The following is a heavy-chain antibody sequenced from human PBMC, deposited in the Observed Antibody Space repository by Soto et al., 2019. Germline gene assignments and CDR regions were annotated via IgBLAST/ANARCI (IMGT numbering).Heavy chain of an antibody. J-gene: IGHJ5*02. Sequence: PSETLSLSCTVSGDSIITNDHSWGWIRQPPGKGLEWIGYIYHSGSTYYNPSLKSRVTISVDRSKNQFSLKLNSVTAADTAVYYCARVPSPWGQGTLVTVSS. CDR2: IYHSGST. CDR3: ARVPSP. D-gene: IGHD3-10*01. CDR1: GDSIITNDHS. V-gene: IGHV4-30-2*01.